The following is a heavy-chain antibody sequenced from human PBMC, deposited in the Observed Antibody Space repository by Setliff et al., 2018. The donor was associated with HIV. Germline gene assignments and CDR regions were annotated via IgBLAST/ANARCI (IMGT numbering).Heavy chain of an antibody. Sequence: PSETLSLTCTVSGCAISSSGYYWGWIRQPPGKGLEWIGNMYYRGSTYYNPSLKSRVIISVDTSKNQFSLKLSSVTAADTAVYYCARQGSLCPDCYLDSWGQGTPVTVSS. CDR2: MYYRGST. CDR3: ARQGSLCPDCYLDS. D-gene: IGHD2-21*01. V-gene: IGHV4-39*01. J-gene: IGHJ4*03. CDR1: GCAISSSGYY.